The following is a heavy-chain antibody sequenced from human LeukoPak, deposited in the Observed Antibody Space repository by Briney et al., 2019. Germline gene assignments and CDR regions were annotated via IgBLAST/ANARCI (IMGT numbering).Heavy chain of an antibody. D-gene: IGHD3-10*01. V-gene: IGHV1-2*04. J-gene: IGHJ5*02. CDR3: ATLCHYGSPSNWFDP. Sequence: PGASVKVSCKASGYTFTGYYMHWVRQAPGQGLEWMGWINPNSGGTNYAQKFQGWVTMTRDTSISTAYMELSRLRSDDTAVYYCATLCHYGSPSNWFDPWGQGTLVTVSS. CDR1: GYTFTGYY. CDR2: INPNSGGT.